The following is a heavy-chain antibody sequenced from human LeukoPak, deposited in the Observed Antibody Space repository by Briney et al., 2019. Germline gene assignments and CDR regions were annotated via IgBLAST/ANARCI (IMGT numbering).Heavy chain of an antibody. Sequence: GESLKISCKGSGYSFTSYRIGWVRQMPGKGLEWMGIIYPGDSDTRYSPSFQGQVTISADKSISTAYLQWSSLKASDTAMYYCARRGAYCGGDCYSDYWGQGTLVTVSS. CDR3: ARRGAYCGGDCYSDY. D-gene: IGHD2-21*02. J-gene: IGHJ4*02. CDR1: GYSFTSYR. V-gene: IGHV5-51*01. CDR2: IYPGDSDT.